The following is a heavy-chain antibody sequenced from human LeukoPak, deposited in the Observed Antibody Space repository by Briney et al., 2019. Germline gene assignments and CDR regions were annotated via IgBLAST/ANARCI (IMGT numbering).Heavy chain of an antibody. Sequence: SGTLSLTCAVSGGSISSSNWWSWVRQPPGKGLEWIGEIYHSGSTNCNPSLKSRVAISVDKSKNQFSLRLSSVTAADTAVYYCARGRIFGVVISPYNWFDPWGQGTLVTVSS. CDR2: IYHSGST. D-gene: IGHD3-3*01. V-gene: IGHV4-4*02. CDR3: ARGRIFGVVISPYNWFDP. J-gene: IGHJ5*02. CDR1: GGSISSSNW.